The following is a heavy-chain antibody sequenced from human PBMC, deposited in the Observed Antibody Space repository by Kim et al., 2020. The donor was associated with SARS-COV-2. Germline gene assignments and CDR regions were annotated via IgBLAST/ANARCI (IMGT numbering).Heavy chain of an antibody. J-gene: IGHJ4*02. Sequence: SVKVSCKASGGTFNNYAISWVRQAPGQGLEYLGGIIPAVGTTNYAQKFQGRVTFIADDSTGTAFMDLSGLRSDDSAIYFWARDRRGYYFDSWGQGSLVT. V-gene: IGHV1-69*13. CDR1: GGTFNNYA. CDR3: ARDRRGYYFDS. CDR2: IIPAVGTT.